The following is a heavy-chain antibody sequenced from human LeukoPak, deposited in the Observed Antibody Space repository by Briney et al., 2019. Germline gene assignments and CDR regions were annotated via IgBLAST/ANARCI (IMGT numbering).Heavy chain of an antibody. Sequence: SQTLSLTCTVSGGSISSGSYSWSWIRQPAGKGLEWIGRIYTSGSTNYNPSLKSRVTISVDTSKNQFSQNLSSVTAADTAVYYCAREDYTYPTSGPFDLWGQGTLVTVSS. CDR3: AREDYTYPTSGPFDL. CDR1: GGSISSGSYS. D-gene: IGHD4-11*01. V-gene: IGHV4-61*02. CDR2: IYTSGST. J-gene: IGHJ5*02.